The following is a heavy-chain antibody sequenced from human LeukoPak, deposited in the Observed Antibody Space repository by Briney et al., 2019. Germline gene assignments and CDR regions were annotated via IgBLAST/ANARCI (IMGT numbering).Heavy chain of an antibody. D-gene: IGHD3-10*01. CDR1: GFTFSTYA. CDR3: AKSGSGSYSHGMDV. V-gene: IGHV3-23*01. J-gene: IGHJ6*04. Sequence: GGSLRLSCAASGFTFSTYAMSWVRQAPRKGLEWVSAISGSAGSTYYADSVKGRFTISRDNSKNTLYLQMNSLGAEDTAVYYCAKSGSGSYSHGMDVWGKGTTVTVSS. CDR2: ISGSAGST.